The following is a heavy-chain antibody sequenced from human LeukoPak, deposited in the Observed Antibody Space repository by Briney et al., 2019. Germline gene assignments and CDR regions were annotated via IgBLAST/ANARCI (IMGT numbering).Heavy chain of an antibody. CDR1: GGSISSSSYY. CDR3: ARHQTGTYSSSWWGSTTGYYYMDV. D-gene: IGHD6-13*01. Sequence: PSETLSLTCTVSGGSISSSSYYWGWIRQPPGKGLEWIGSIYYSGSTYYNPSLKSRVTISVDTSKNQFSLKLSSVTAADTAVYYCARHQTGTYSSSWWGSTTGYYYMDVWGKGTTVTISS. CDR2: IYYSGST. J-gene: IGHJ6*03. V-gene: IGHV4-39*01.